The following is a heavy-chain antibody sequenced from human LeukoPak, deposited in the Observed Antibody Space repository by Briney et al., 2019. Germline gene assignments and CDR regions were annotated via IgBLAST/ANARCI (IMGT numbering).Heavy chain of an antibody. CDR2: INHSGST. V-gene: IGHV4-34*01. J-gene: IGHJ4*02. CDR3: ARRAYGDSPNDY. D-gene: IGHD4-17*01. Sequence: PSETLSLTCAVYGGSFSGYYWSWIRQPPGKGLEWIGEINHSGSTNYNPSPKSRVTISVDTSKNQFSLKLSSVTAADTAVYYCARRAYGDSPNDYWGQGTLVTVSS. CDR1: GGSFSGYY.